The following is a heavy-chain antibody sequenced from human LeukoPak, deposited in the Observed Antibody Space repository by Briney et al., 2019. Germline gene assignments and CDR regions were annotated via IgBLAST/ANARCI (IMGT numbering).Heavy chain of an antibody. J-gene: IGHJ4*02. D-gene: IGHD2-2*01. CDR2: IDSDGSWT. CDR3: VSFYETY. Sequence: PGESLRLSCAASGNYWMHWVRQAPGKGLVWVSHIDSDGSWTTYVDSVKGRFTIYKDNAKNMVYLQMNNLRAEDTAVYYCVSFYETYWGRGTLVTVSS. CDR1: GNYW. V-gene: IGHV3-74*01.